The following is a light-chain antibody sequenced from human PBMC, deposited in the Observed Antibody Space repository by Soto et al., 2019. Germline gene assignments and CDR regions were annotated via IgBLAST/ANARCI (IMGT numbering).Light chain of an antibody. CDR1: SSDIGSYNY. J-gene: IGLJ3*02. Sequence: QSALTQPASVSGSPGQSITISCTGTSSDIGSYNYVSWYQQHPGKAPKLIIYDVASRPSGVSDRFSGSKSGNTASLTISGLQAKDEADYYCSSYTNTLGVFGGGTKLTVL. CDR3: SSYTNTLGV. CDR2: DVA. V-gene: IGLV2-14*03.